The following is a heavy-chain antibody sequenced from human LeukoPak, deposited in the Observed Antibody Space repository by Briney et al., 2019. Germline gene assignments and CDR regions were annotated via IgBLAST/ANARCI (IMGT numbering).Heavy chain of an antibody. J-gene: IGHJ3*02. V-gene: IGHV3-33*08. CDR2: IWYDGSNK. CDR1: GFTFSSYG. CDR3: ATDHEEAHDTFDI. Sequence: PGRSLRLSCAASGFTFSSYGMHWVRQAPGQGLEWVAVIWYDGSNKYYADSVRGRFTISRDNSKNTLDLQMNSLRAEDTAVYYCATDHEEAHDTFDIWGQGTMVTVSS.